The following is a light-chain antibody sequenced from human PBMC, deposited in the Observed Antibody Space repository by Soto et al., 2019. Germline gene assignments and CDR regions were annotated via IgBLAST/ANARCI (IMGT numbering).Light chain of an antibody. V-gene: IGKV2D-29*02. CDR3: MQSRELPRT. CDR2: QVS. CDR1: QSLLHGDGTTR. Sequence: EIVMTQRPLSLSVTPGQLGSISCKSSQSLLHGDGTTRLYWYLQRPGQSPQLLVSQVSNRFSGVPVRVSGCESGTDFIMKIRGVDAEDVGVYYCMQSRELPRTFGEGNNVEI. J-gene: IGKJ1*01.